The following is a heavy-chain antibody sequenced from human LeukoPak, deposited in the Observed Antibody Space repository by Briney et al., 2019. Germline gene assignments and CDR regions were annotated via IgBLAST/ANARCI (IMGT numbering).Heavy chain of an antibody. D-gene: IGHD3-22*01. J-gene: IGHJ4*02. CDR1: AGSISSYY. CDR2: LYYTGST. V-gene: IGHV4-59*01. Sequence: SQTLSLTCTVSAGSISSYYWSWIRQPPGKGLEWIGYLYYTGSTNYNPSLKSRVTISVDTSKNQFSLKLSSVTAADTAVYYCARLSDYYDSSGYYRLDYWGQGTLVTVSS. CDR3: ARLSDYYDSSGYYRLDY.